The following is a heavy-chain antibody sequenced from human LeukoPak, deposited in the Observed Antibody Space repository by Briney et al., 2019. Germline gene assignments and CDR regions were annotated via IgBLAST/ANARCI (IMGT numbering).Heavy chain of an antibody. CDR2: MNPNSGNT. V-gene: IGHV1-8*01. D-gene: IGHD3-10*01. Sequence: ASVKVSCKASGYTFTSYDINWVRQATGQGLEWMGWMNPNSGNTGYAQKFQGRVTMTRNTSISTAYMELSSLRSEDAAVYYCARVLVRGVIAYYYYGMDVWGQGTTVTVSS. CDR3: ARVLVRGVIAYYYYGMDV. CDR1: GYTFTSYD. J-gene: IGHJ6*02.